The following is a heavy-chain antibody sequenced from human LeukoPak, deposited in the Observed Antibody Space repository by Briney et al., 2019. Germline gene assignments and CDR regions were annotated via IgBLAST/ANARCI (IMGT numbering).Heavy chain of an antibody. CDR2: INVGSGNT. V-gene: IGHV1-3*01. D-gene: IGHD3-10*01. CDR1: GYTFTGYY. Sequence: VASVKVSCKASGYTFTGYYMHWVRQAPGQRLEWMGWINVGSGNTKYSQKFQGRVTITRDTSASTAYMELSSLRSEDTAVYYCTRSSRDYYYYYGMDFWGQGTTVTVS. CDR3: TRSSRDYYYYYGMDF. J-gene: IGHJ6*02.